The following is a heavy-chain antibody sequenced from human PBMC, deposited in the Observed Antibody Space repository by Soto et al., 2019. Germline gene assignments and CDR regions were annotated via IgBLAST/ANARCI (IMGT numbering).Heavy chain of an antibody. V-gene: IGHV3-33*01. D-gene: IGHD3-3*01. CDR2: IWYDGSNK. J-gene: IGHJ6*02. CDR3: ARERSYDFWSGYYPPASMGDYGMDV. Sequence: GGSLRLSCAASGFTFSSYGMHWVRQAPGKGLEWVAVIWYDGSNKYYADSVKGRFTISRDNSKNTLYLQMNSLRAEDTAVYYCARERSYDFWSGYYPPASMGDYGMDVWGQGTTVTVSS. CDR1: GFTFSSYG.